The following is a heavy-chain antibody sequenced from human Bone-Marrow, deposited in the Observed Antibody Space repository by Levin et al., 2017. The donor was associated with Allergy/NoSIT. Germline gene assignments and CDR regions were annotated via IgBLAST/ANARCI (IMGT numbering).Heavy chain of an antibody. Sequence: PWASVKVSCKASGYTFTTYGLTWVRQAPGQGLEWMGWVSAYSGNTNYALNLQDRVTMTTDTATNTAYMELTSLRSDDTAIYYCARGHFPYYYYGMDVWGQGTTVVVSS. CDR2: VSAYSGNT. V-gene: IGHV1-18*01. CDR1: GYTFTTYG. J-gene: IGHJ6*02. CDR3: ARGHFPYYYYGMDV.